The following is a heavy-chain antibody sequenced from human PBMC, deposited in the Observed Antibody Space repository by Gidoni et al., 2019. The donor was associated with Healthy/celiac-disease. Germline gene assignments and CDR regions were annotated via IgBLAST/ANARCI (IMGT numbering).Heavy chain of an antibody. Sequence: QVQLQESGPGLVKPSETLSLTCPVPGGSISLSYWSWIRPPPGKGLEWIGYIYYSGSTNYNPSLKSRVTISVDTSKNQFSLKLSSVTAADTAVYYCARLNRRVAARPGWFDPWGQGTLVTVSS. CDR1: GGSISLSY. CDR2: IYYSGST. J-gene: IGHJ5*02. CDR3: ARLNRRVAARPGWFDP. V-gene: IGHV4-59*08. D-gene: IGHD6-6*01.